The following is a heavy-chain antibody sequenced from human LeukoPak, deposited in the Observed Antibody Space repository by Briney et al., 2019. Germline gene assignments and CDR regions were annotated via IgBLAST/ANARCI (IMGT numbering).Heavy chain of an antibody. CDR3: ARGHSSGWYVGNDY. D-gene: IGHD6-19*01. Sequence: ASVKVSCNASGYTFTSYDINWVRQATGQGLEWMGWMNPNSGNTGYAQKFQGRVTITRNTSISTAYMELSSLRSEDTAVYYCARGHSSGWYVGNDYWGQGTLVTVSS. CDR1: GYTFTSYD. J-gene: IGHJ4*02. CDR2: MNPNSGNT. V-gene: IGHV1-8*03.